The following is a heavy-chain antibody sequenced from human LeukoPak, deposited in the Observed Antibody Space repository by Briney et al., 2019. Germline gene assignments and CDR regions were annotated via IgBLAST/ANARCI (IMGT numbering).Heavy chain of an antibody. Sequence: PGGSLRLSCAASGFTFSDHYMDWVRQAPGKGLEWVGVTRNKANSYTTEYAASVKGRFTISRDDSKNSLYLQMNSLKTEDTAVYYCARRGIDSSGYYPSAFDYWGQGSLVTVSS. D-gene: IGHD3-22*01. CDR2: TRNKANSYTT. J-gene: IGHJ4*02. CDR3: ARRGIDSSGYYPSAFDY. V-gene: IGHV3-72*01. CDR1: GFTFSDHY.